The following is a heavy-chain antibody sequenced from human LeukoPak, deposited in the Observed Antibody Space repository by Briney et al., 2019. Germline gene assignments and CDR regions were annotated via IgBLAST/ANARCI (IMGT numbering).Heavy chain of an antibody. V-gene: IGHV3-7*03. D-gene: IGHD4-17*01. J-gene: IGHJ2*01. CDR3: ARVSPTVPGRYWYFDL. CDR1: GFTFSSCS. Sequence: GGSLRLSCAASGFTFSSCSMIWVRQAPGKGLEWVANIKQDGSEKYYVDSVKGRFTISRDNAKNSLYLQMNSLRAEDTAVYYCARVSPTVPGRYWYFDLWGRGTLVTVSS. CDR2: IKQDGSEK.